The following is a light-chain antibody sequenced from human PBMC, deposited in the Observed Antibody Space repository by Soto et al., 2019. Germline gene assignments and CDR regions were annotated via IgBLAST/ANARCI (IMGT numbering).Light chain of an antibody. Sequence: EIVLTQSPGTLSLSPGERATLSCRASQSVSSSYLAWYQQKPGQAPRLLIYGASSRATSIPDRFSGSGSGTDFTLTISRLEPEDFAVYYCQQYGSSPLLTFGGGTKVEIK. CDR2: GAS. CDR3: QQYGSSPLLT. V-gene: IGKV3-20*01. J-gene: IGKJ4*01. CDR1: QSVSSSY.